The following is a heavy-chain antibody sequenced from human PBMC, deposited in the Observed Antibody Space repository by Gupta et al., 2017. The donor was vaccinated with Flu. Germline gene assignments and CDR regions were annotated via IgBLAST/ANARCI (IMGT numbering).Heavy chain of an antibody. CDR1: GFTFSSYA. CDR2: ISGSGGST. V-gene: IGHV3-23*01. Sequence: EVQLLESGGGLVQPGGSLRLSCAASGFTFSSYAMSWVRQAPGKGLEWVSAISGSGGSTYYADSVKGRFTISRDNSKNTLYLQMNSLRAEDTAVYYCAKDVSQLLYVLRHFDYWGQGTLVTVSS. J-gene: IGHJ4*02. D-gene: IGHD2-2*02. CDR3: AKDVSQLLYVLRHFDY.